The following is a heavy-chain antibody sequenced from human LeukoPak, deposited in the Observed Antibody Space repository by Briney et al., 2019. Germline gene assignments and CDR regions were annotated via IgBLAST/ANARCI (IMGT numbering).Heavy chain of an antibody. CDR2: IRSKTNNYAT. D-gene: IGHD4-17*01. Sequence: PGGSLRLSCAASGLLFSGSPIHWVRQASGKELEWVGRIRSKTNNYATAYAASVKGRFTISRDDSKNTAYLQMNSLKTEDTAVYYCTRHDYGDFASGNYWGQGTLVTVSS. V-gene: IGHV3-73*01. J-gene: IGHJ4*02. CDR3: TRHDYGDFASGNY. CDR1: GLLFSGSP.